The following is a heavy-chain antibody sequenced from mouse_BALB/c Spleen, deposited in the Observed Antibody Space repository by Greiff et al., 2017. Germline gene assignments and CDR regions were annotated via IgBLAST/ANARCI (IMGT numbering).Heavy chain of an antibody. J-gene: IGHJ4*01. CDR2: ISSGSSTI. Sequence: EVKLVESGGGLVQPGGSRKLSCAASGFTFSSFGMHWVRQAPEKGLEWVAYISSGSSTIYYADTVKGRFTISRDNPKNTLFLQMTSLRSEDTAMYYCAREVLYAMDYWGQGTSVTVSS. V-gene: IGHV5-17*02. CDR3: AREVLYAMDY. CDR1: GFTFSSFG.